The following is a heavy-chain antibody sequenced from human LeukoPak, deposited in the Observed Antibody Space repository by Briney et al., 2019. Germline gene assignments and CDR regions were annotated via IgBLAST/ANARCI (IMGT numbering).Heavy chain of an antibody. D-gene: IGHD3-16*02. V-gene: IGHV4-31*03. J-gene: IGHJ4*02. CDR1: GGSINIGGHY. CDR2: IYYTGTT. CDR3: ARASRLGELSLGY. Sequence: PSETLSLTCTVSGGSINIGGHYWSWIRQHPGKGLEWIGYIYYTGTTYYNPSLKSRLTISLGTSKNQFSLMLTSVTAADTAVYYCARASRLGELSLGYWGQGTLVTVSS.